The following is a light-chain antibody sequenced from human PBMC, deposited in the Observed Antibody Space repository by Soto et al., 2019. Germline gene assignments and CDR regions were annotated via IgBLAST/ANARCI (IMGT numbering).Light chain of an antibody. Sequence: EIVLTQSPGTLSLSPGERATLSCRASQSVSSIYLAWYQHKPGQAPRLLIYGASSRATGIPDRFSCSGSGTEFSLTISRLEPEDFALYYCQQYGSSSWTFGRGTTVEIK. J-gene: IGKJ1*01. V-gene: IGKV3-20*01. CDR3: QQYGSSSWT. CDR1: QSVSSIY. CDR2: GAS.